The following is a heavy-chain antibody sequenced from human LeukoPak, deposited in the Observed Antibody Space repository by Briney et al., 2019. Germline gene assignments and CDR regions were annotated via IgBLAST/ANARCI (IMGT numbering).Heavy chain of an antibody. CDR2: INHGGST. J-gene: IGHJ5*02. D-gene: IGHD2-2*01. CDR1: GGSFSGYY. CDR3: ARGLGYCSSTSCGGEFDP. Sequence: PSETLSLTCAVYGGSFSGYYWSWIRQPPGKGLEWIGEINHGGSTNYNPSLKSRVTISVDTSKNQFSLKLSSVTAADTAVYYCARGLGYCSSTSCGGEFDPWGQGTLVTVSS. V-gene: IGHV4-34*01.